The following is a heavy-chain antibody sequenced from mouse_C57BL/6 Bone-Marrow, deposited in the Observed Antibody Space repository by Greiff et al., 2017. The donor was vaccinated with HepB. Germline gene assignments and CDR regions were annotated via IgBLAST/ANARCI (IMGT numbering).Heavy chain of an antibody. V-gene: IGHV1-19*01. CDR2: INPYNGGT. J-gene: IGHJ4*01. D-gene: IGHD1-1*01. Sequence: VQLQQSGPVLVKPGASVKMSCKASGYTFTDYYMNWVKQSHGKSLEWIGVINPYNGGTSYNQKFKGKATLTVDKSSSTAYMELNSLTSEDSAVYYCARFPLYYGSLYYYAMDYWGQGTSVTVSS. CDR3: ARFPLYYGSLYYYAMDY. CDR1: GYTFTDYY.